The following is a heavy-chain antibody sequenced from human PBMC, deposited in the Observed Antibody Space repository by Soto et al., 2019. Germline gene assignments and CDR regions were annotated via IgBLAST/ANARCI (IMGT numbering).Heavy chain of an antibody. Sequence: QVQLVQSGAEVKKPGSSVKVSCKPSGNTLNTDTITWLRQAPGQGLEWMGRIIPVIGVGTYAQKFQDRVTITADKSTTTVYMEVTSLTSEDTATYYCAIGRTGSNGYYWPWGQGTQVTVSP. D-gene: IGHD3-22*01. V-gene: IGHV1-69*02. CDR3: AIGRTGSNGYYWP. J-gene: IGHJ5*02. CDR2: IIPVIGVG. CDR1: GNTLNTDT.